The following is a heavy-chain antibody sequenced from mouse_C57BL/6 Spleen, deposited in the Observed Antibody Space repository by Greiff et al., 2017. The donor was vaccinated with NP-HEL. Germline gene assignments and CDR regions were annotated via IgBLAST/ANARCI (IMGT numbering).Heavy chain of an antibody. CDR1: GFTFSDYG. CDR2: ISRGSSTI. V-gene: IGHV5-17*01. Sequence: EVMLVESGGGLVKPGGSLKLSCAASGFTFSDYGMHWVRQAPEKGLEWVAYISRGSSTIYYADTVKGRFTIYRDNAKNTLCLQMTSLRSEDTAMYYCARDYDFYWGQGTTLTVSS. D-gene: IGHD2-4*01. J-gene: IGHJ2*01. CDR3: ARDYDFY.